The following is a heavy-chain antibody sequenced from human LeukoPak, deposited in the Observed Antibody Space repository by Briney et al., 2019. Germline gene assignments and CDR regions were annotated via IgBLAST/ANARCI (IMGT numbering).Heavy chain of an antibody. CDR1: GDSISNHH. CDR3: ARDRAIQGRTGYFHQ. D-gene: IGHD6-13*01. J-gene: IGHJ1*01. Sequence: SETLSLTCTVSGDSISNHHWSWIWQPAGRGLEWIGRIYSSGTTNYNPSLERRVTVSRATSKNQVSLKVTSVTAADTAVYYCARDRAIQGRTGYFHQWGQGTPVTVSS. V-gene: IGHV4-4*07. CDR2: IYSSGTT.